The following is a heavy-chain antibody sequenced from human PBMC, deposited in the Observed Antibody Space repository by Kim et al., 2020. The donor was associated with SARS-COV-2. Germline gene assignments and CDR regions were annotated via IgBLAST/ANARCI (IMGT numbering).Heavy chain of an antibody. J-gene: IGHJ3*02. CDR3: ARDPHFSYVFDI. D-gene: IGHD3-3*02. CDR2: IFRGGAT. Sequence: GGSLRLSCAASGFTVDTNYMSWIRQGPGKGLEWLSFIFRGGATYYADSVKGRFTISRDISENTLFLQMDDLRPEDTAIYYCARDPHFSYVFDILGQGTMVTVSS. V-gene: IGHV3-53*05. CDR1: GFTVDTNY.